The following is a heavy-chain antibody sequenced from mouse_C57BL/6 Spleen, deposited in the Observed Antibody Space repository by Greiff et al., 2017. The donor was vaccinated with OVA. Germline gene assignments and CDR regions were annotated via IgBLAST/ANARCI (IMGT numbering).Heavy chain of an antibody. CDR2: IYPGSGNT. Sequence: VQLQQSGAELVRPGASVKLSCKASGYTFTDYYINWVKQRPGQGLEWIARIYPGSGNTYYNEKFKGKATLTAEKSSSTAYMQLSSLTSEDSAVYFCARLDSPWYFDVWGTGTTVTVSS. V-gene: IGHV1-76*01. CDR3: ARLDSPWYFDV. J-gene: IGHJ1*03. CDR1: GYTFTDYY. D-gene: IGHD6-1*01.